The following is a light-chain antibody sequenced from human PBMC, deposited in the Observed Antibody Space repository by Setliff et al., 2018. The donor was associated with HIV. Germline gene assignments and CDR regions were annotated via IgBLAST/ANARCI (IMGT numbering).Light chain of an antibody. V-gene: IGLV2-14*01. CDR2: DVS. CDR1: SSDVGGYRY. Sequence: QSVLAQPASVSGSPGQSITISCTGTSSDVGGYRYVSWYQQHPGKAPKLMIYDVSKRPSGVSNRFSGSKSGNTASLTISGLQAEDEADFYCSSYTSSSTYVFGTGTRSPS. CDR3: SSYTSSSTYV. J-gene: IGLJ1*01.